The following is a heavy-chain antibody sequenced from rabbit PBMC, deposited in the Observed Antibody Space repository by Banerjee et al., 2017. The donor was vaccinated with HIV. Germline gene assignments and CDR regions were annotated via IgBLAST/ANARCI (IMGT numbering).Heavy chain of an antibody. D-gene: IGHD6-1*01. V-gene: IGHV1S7*01. CDR1: GFDFSSYY. CDR2: IDPVFGST. J-gene: IGHJ4*01. Sequence: QLKESGGGLVQPGGSLKLSCKASGFDFSSYYMSWVRQAPGKGLEWIGYIDPVFGSTYYASWVNGRFTISSHNAQNTLYLQLNSLTAADTATYFCARVPAGYGYATGGNYFNLWGPGTLVAVS. CDR3: ARVPAGYGYATGGNYFNL.